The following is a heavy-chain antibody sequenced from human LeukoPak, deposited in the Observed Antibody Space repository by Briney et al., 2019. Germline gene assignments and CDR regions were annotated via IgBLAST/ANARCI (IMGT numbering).Heavy chain of an antibody. CDR1: GGTFSSYA. J-gene: IGHJ5*02. Sequence: SVKVSCKASGGTFSSYAISWVRQAPGQGLEWMGGIIPIFGTANYAQKFQGRVTITTDESTSTAYMELSSLRSEDTAVYYCARRTGRVGWFDPWGQGTLVTVSS. V-gene: IGHV1-69*05. CDR2: IIPIFGTA. D-gene: IGHD1-26*01. CDR3: ARRTGRVGWFDP.